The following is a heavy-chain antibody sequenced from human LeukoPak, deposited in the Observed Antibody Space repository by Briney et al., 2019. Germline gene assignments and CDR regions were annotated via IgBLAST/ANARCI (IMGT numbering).Heavy chain of an antibody. V-gene: IGHV3-9*01. CDR2: ISWNSGSI. D-gene: IGHD2-2*01. CDR3: ARDRHCSSISCYGGFDY. J-gene: IGHJ4*02. Sequence: PGGSLRLSCAASGFTFDDYAMHWVRQAPGKGLEWVSGISWNSGSIGYADSVKGRFTISRDNAKNSLYLQMNSLKAEDTAVYYCARDRHCSSISCYGGFDYWGQGTQVTVFS. CDR1: GFTFDDYA.